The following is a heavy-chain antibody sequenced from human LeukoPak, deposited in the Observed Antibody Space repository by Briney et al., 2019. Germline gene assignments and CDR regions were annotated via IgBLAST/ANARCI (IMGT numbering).Heavy chain of an antibody. V-gene: IGHV3-7*01. D-gene: IGHD1-26*01. Sequence: GGSLRLSCAASGFPFSSFWMTWVRQAPGKGLEWVASIKQDGSEKYYVESLKGRFTISRDNAKNSLYLQMNSLRVEDTAVYYCARDWVGYLDYWGQGTLVTVSS. CDR3: ARDWVGYLDY. CDR2: IKQDGSEK. J-gene: IGHJ4*02. CDR1: GFPFSSFW.